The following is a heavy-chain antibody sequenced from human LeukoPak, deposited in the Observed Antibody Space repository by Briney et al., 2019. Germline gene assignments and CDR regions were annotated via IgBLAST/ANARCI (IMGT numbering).Heavy chain of an antibody. CDR3: TGNYYGSGSYADFDY. V-gene: IGHV3-73*01. Sequence: GGSLRLSCAASGFTFSGSALPRVRQASGKGLEWVGRIRSTANGYATAYAASVKGRFTISRDDSKNTAYLQMDSLKTEDTAVYYCTGNYYGSGSYADFDYWGQGTLVTVSS. CDR2: IRSTANGYAT. J-gene: IGHJ4*02. D-gene: IGHD3-10*01. CDR1: GFTFSGSA.